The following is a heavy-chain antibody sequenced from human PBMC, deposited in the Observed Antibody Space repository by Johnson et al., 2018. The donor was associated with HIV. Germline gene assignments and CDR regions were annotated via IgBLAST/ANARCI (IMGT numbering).Heavy chain of an antibody. D-gene: IGHD3-22*01. CDR3: ARSILLDYYYDSSGSGSDAFDI. CDR1: GFTFDDYA. Sequence: EVQLVESGGGLVQPGRSLRLSCAASGFTFDDYAMHWVRQAPGKGLEWVSGISWNSGSIGYADVVKGRFTISRDNAKNSLYLQTNSLRAEDTALYYCARSILLDYYYDSSGSGSDAFDIWGQGTMVIVSS. V-gene: IGHV3-9*01. J-gene: IGHJ3*02. CDR2: ISWNSGSI.